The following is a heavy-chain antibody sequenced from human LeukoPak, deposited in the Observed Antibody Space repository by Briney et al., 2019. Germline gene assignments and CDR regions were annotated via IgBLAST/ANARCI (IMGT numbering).Heavy chain of an antibody. V-gene: IGHV4-39*07. J-gene: IGHJ6*03. CDR1: GGSISSSSYY. D-gene: IGHD1-26*01. CDR3: ARETSGSYHYYYYMDV. CDR2: IYHSGST. Sequence: PSETLSLTCTVSGGSISSSSYYWGWIRQPPGKGLEWIGSIYHSGSTYYNPSLESRVTISVDTSKNQFSLKLSSVTAADTAVYYCARETSGSYHYYYYMDVWGKGTTVTISS.